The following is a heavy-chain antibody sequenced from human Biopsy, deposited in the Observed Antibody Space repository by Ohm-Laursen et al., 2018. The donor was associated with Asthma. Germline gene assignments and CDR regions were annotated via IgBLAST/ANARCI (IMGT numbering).Heavy chain of an antibody. J-gene: IGHJ6*02. V-gene: IGHV1-69*13. CDR3: ARDPHNSYLASLRTKFNYYYYGMDV. D-gene: IGHD1-7*01. CDR1: GGTFSSYA. CDR2: IIPIFGTA. Sequence: ASVKVSCNTSGGTFSSYAISWVRQAPGQGLEWMGGIIPIFGTANYAQKFQGRVTITADESTSTAYMELSSLRSEDTAVYYCARDPHNSYLASLRTKFNYYYYGMDVWGQGTTVTVSS.